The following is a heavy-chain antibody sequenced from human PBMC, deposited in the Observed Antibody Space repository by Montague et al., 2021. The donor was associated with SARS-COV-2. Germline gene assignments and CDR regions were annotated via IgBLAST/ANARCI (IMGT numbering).Heavy chain of an antibody. D-gene: IGHD1-26*01. J-gene: IGHJ4*02. V-gene: IGHV4-59*02. CDR3: ARKGSGRSDLAY. CDR1: GASVGSSD. Sequence: SETLSLTCTVSGASVGSSDWGWIRQSPGKGLEWIGYFYSVGSTDYNPSLKSRVSVSVDKSWNQFSLRLTSVTAADTAIYYCARKGSGRSDLAYWGQGTLVTVSS. CDR2: FYSVGST.